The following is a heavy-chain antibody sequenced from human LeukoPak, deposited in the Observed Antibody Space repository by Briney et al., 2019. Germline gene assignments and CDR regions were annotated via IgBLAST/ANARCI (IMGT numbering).Heavy chain of an antibody. CDR3: AIHAHGSSGYQLAFDI. J-gene: IGHJ3*02. CDR2: IYYSGST. D-gene: IGHD3-22*01. CDR1: GDSISTSSYY. V-gene: IGHV4-39*01. Sequence: ETLSLTCTVSGDSISTSSYYWGWIRQPPGKGLEWIGSIYYSGSTDYNPSLKSRVTISVDTSKNQFSLKLTSVTAADTAVYYCAIHAHGSSGYQLAFDIWGQGTVVTVSS.